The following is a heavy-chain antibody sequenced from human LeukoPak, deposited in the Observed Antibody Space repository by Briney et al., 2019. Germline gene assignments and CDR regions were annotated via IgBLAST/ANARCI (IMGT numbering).Heavy chain of an antibody. Sequence: PGGSLRLSXAASGFTFSSYAMTWVRQAPGKGLEWVSTVSSGGDNTYYANSVKGRFTISRDNFKNTLYLQMNSLRAEDTAVYYSAKCLWIDLSDSDSWGRGTLVTVSS. CDR3: AKCLWIDLSDSDS. CDR1: GFTFSSYA. D-gene: IGHD5-18*01. J-gene: IGHJ4*02. V-gene: IGHV3-23*01. CDR2: VSSGGDNT.